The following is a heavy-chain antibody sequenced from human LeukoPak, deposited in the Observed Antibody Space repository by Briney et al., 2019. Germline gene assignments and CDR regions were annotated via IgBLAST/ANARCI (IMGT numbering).Heavy chain of an antibody. CDR3: ARRDGDYDFDY. V-gene: IGHV4-30-4*08. Sequence: PSETLSLTCTVSGGSNSSGDYYWSWIRQPPGKGLEWIGYIYYSGSTYYNPSLKSRVTISVDTSKNQFSLKLSSVTAGDTAVYYCARRDGDYDFDYWGQGTLVTVSS. CDR2: IYYSGST. CDR1: GGSNSSGDYY. J-gene: IGHJ4*02. D-gene: IGHD4-17*01.